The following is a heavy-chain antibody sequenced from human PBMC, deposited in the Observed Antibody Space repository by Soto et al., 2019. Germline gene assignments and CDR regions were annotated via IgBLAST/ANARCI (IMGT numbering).Heavy chain of an antibody. CDR1: GCTFSSYA. J-gene: IGHJ6*02. CDR2: IIPIFGTA. Sequence: ASVKVSCKASGCTFSSYAISWVRQAPGQGLEWMGGIIPIFGTANYAQKFQGRVTITADKSTSTAYMELSSLRSEDTAVYYCASYYSSSWYGVYYYYGMDVWGQGTTVTVSS. V-gene: IGHV1-69*06. D-gene: IGHD6-13*01. CDR3: ASYYSSSWYGVYYYYGMDV.